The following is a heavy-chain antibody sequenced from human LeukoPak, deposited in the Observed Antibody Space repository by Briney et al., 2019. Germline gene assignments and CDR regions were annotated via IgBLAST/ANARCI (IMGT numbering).Heavy chain of an antibody. J-gene: IGHJ4*02. CDR3: ARGRGRGYSGYVLVDDY. CDR2: INHSGST. Sequence: PSKTLSLTCAVYGGSFSGYYWSWIRQPPGKGLEWIGEINHSGSTNYNPSLKSRVTISVDTSKNQFSLKLSSATAADTAVYYCARGRGRGYSGYVLVDDYWGQGSLVTVSS. V-gene: IGHV4-34*01. D-gene: IGHD5-12*01. CDR1: GGSFSGYY.